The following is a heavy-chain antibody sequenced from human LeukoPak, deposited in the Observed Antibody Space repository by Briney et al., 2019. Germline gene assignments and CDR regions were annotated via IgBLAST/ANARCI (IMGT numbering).Heavy chain of an antibody. J-gene: IGHJ6*02. V-gene: IGHV1-69*13. CDR1: GGTFSSYA. CDR2: IIPIFGTA. D-gene: IGHD4-11*01. Sequence: SVTVSCTASGGTFSSYAISWVRQAPGLGLEWMGGIIPIFGTANYAQKFQGRVTITADESTSTAYMELSSLRSEDTAVYYCARHGAYSNYYYYGMDVWGQGTTVTVSS. CDR3: ARHGAYSNYYYYGMDV.